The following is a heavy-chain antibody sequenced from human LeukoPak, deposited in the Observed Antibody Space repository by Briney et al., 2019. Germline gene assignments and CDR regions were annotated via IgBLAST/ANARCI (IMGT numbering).Heavy chain of an antibody. CDR3: ARDLGFRSGYYTGFDY. Sequence: ASVKVSCKASGYTFTGYYMHWVRQAPGQGLEWMGWINPNSGGTNYAQKFQGRVTMTRDTSISTAYMELSRLRSDDTAVYYCARDLGFRSGYYTGFDYWGQGTLVTVSS. V-gene: IGHV1-2*02. D-gene: IGHD3-3*01. CDR2: INPNSGGT. J-gene: IGHJ4*02. CDR1: GYTFTGYY.